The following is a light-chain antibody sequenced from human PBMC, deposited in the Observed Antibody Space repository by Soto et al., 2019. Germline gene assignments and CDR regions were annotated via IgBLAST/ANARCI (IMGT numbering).Light chain of an antibody. CDR3: QKYDSAPLT. Sequence: DIHMTQSPSSVSASVGDRVTITCRASQGISNYLAWYQQKPGKVPKLLIYAASTLQSGIPSRFSGSGSGTDFTLTISSLQPEDVATYYCQKYDSAPLTFGQGTRLEIK. CDR1: QGISNY. V-gene: IGKV1-27*01. J-gene: IGKJ5*01. CDR2: AAS.